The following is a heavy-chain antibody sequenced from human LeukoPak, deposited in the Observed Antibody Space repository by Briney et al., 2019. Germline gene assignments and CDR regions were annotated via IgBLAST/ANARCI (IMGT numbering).Heavy chain of an antibody. CDR3: AIDIVVVPAAIPLAG. Sequence: ASVKVSCKASGYTFTSYDINWVRQATGQGLEWMGWMNPNSGNTGYAQKFQGRVTITRNTSISTAYMELSSLRSEDTAVYYCAIDIVVVPAAIPLAGWGQGTLVTVSS. CDR1: GYTFTSYD. D-gene: IGHD2-2*01. CDR2: MNPNSGNT. V-gene: IGHV1-8*03. J-gene: IGHJ4*02.